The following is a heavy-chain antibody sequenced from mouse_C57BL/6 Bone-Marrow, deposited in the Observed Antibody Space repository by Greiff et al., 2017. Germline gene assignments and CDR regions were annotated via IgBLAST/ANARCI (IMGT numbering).Heavy chain of an antibody. D-gene: IGHD1-1*01. J-gene: IGHJ3*01. CDR1: GFTFSDYG. CDR3: ARQGYGSPFAY. Sequence: EVKLVESGGGLVQPGGSLKLSCAASGFTFSDYGMAWVRQAPRKGPEWVAFISNLAYSIYYADTVTGRFTISRENAKNTLYLEMSSLRSEDTAMYYCARQGYGSPFAYWGQGTLVTVSA. V-gene: IGHV5-15*01. CDR2: ISNLAYSI.